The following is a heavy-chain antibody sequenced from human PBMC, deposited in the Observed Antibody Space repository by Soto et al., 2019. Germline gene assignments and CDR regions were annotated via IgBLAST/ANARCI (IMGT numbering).Heavy chain of an antibody. CDR2: ISGSGGST. Sequence: EVQLLESGGGLVQPGGSLRLSCAASGFTFSSYAMSWVRQAPGKGLEWVSAISGSGGSTYYADSVKGRFTISRDNSKNTLYLPMNSLKAEDTAVYYCASHIVVVPAAITHWGQGTLVTVSS. CDR1: GFTFSSYA. J-gene: IGHJ4*02. V-gene: IGHV3-23*01. CDR3: ASHIVVVPAAITH. D-gene: IGHD2-2*01.